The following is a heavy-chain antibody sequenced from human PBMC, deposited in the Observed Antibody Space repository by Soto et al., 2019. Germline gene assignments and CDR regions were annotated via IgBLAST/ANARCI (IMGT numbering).Heavy chain of an antibody. D-gene: IGHD2-2*01. J-gene: IGHJ4*02. V-gene: IGHV1-2*04. CDR1: GYTFTGYY. Sequence: QVQLVQSGAEVKKPGASVKVSCKASGYTFTGYYMHWVRQAPGQGLEWMGWINPNSGGTNYAQKFQGWVTMTRDTSISTAYMELSRLRSDDTAVYYCAIERGSSTSLYGGSFDYWGQGTLVTVSS. CDR3: AIERGSSTSLYGGSFDY. CDR2: INPNSGGT.